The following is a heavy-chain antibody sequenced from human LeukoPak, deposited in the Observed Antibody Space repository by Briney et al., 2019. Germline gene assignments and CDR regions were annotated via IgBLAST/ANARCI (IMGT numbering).Heavy chain of an antibody. Sequence: SETLSLTCTVSGGSISSYYWNWIRQPPGKGLEWIGYIFYSGRTSYNPPLKSRVTLSVDTSKNWFSLRLTSVTAADTAVYYCARAGWELYYDYWGQGTLVTVSS. CDR2: IFYSGRT. CDR1: GGSISSYY. J-gene: IGHJ4*02. D-gene: IGHD1-26*01. V-gene: IGHV4-59*01. CDR3: ARAGWELYYDY.